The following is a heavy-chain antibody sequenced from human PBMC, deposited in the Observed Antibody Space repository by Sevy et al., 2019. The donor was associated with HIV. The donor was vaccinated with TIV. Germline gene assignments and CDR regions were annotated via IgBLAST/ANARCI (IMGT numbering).Heavy chain of an antibody. V-gene: IGHV4-61*02. CDR3: ARGRYYGSGSYSPFDY. CDR2: IYTSGST. D-gene: IGHD3-10*01. CDR1: GGSISSGSYY. J-gene: IGHJ4*02. Sequence: SETLSLTCTVSGGSISSGSYYWSWIRQPAGKGLEWIGRIYTSGSTNYNPSLKSRVTISVDTSKNQFSLKLSSVTAADMAVYYCARGRYYGSGSYSPFDYWGQGTLVTVSS.